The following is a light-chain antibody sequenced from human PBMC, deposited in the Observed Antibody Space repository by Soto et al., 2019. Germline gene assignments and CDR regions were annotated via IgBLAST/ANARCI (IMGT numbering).Light chain of an antibody. Sequence: DIVMTQSPDSLAVSLGDRATIKCKSSQSVLYSSNNKNYLAWYQQKPGQPPKLLIYWAATREYGVPDRFSGSGSGTDFTLTISSLQAEDVAVYYCQQYYTTPPTFGQGTKVEIK. CDR3: QQYYTTPPT. V-gene: IGKV4-1*01. CDR2: WAA. CDR1: QSVLYSSNNKNY. J-gene: IGKJ1*01.